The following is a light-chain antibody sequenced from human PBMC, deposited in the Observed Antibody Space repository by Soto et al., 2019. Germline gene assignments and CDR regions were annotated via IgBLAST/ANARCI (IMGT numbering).Light chain of an antibody. CDR3: QQSYSTPWT. CDR2: AAS. Sequence: DIQMTQSPSSLSASVGDRVTITCRANQSISSYLNWYQQKPGTAPKLLIYAASSLQSGVPSRFSGSGSGTDFTLTISSLQPEDFATYYCQQSYSTPWTFGQGTKVEIK. CDR1: QSISSY. V-gene: IGKV1-39*01. J-gene: IGKJ1*01.